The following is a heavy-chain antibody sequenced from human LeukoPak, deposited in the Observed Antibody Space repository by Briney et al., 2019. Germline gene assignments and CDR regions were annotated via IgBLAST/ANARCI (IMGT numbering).Heavy chain of an antibody. CDR2: MNPNSGNT. J-gene: IGHJ5*02. CDR3: ARDSRHHNWFDP. V-gene: IGHV1-8*03. Sequence: ASVKVSCKASGYTFTSYDINWVRQATGQGLEWMGWMNPNSGNTGYAQKFQGRVTITRNTSISTAYMELSSLRSEDTAVYYCARDSRHHNWFDPWGQGTLVTVSS. D-gene: IGHD6-13*01. CDR1: GYTFTSYD.